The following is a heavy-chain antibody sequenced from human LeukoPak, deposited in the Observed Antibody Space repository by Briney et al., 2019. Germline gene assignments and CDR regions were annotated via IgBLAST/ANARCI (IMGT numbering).Heavy chain of an antibody. CDR1: GFTVSSNY. V-gene: IGHV3-53*01. D-gene: IGHD6-13*01. CDR3: ARHSLAAAGTVDY. Sequence: GGSLRLSCAASGFTVSSNYMSWVRQAPGKGLEWVSVIYSGGSTYYADSVKGRFTISRDNSNNTLYLQMNSLRAEDTAVYYCARHSLAAAGTVDYWGQGTLVTVSS. J-gene: IGHJ4*02. CDR2: IYSGGST.